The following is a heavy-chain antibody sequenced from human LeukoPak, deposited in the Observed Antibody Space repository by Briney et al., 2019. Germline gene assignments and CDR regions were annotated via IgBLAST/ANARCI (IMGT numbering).Heavy chain of an antibody. J-gene: IGHJ5*02. CDR2: IKRDGSDI. CDR1: GLSFNSYW. V-gene: IGHV3-74*01. Sequence: GGSLRLSCEPSGLSFNSYWMHWARQAPGKGLEWVARIKRDGSDINYADSVKGRFIISRDNAQNTLFLQMNSLRAEDTAVYYCTRGQSYFGSGRAPVNWFDPWGQGTLVTVSS. D-gene: IGHD3-10*01. CDR3: TRGQSYFGSGRAPVNWFDP.